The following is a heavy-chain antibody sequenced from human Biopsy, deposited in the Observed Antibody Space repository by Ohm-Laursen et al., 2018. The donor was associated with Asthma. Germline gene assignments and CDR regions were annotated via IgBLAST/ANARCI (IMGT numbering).Heavy chain of an antibody. D-gene: IGHD1-26*01. CDR1: GFTFSSYA. CDR2: MSFDGRQT. J-gene: IGHJ4*02. V-gene: IGHV3-30*18. Sequence: SLRLSCAASGFTFSSYAMNWVRQAPGKGLEWVAVMSFDGRQTYYADSVKGRFTISRDNSKNTLYLQMNSLRAEDTAVYYCAKRGSYFDYWGQGTLVTVSS. CDR3: AKRGSYFDY.